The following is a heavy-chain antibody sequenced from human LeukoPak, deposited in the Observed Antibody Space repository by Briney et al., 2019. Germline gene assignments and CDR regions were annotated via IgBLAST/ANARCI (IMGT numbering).Heavy chain of an antibody. CDR1: GGSISNGGYY. D-gene: IGHD5-12*01. CDR3: ARHSGGYYFDY. Sequence: SETLSLTCTVAGGSISNGGYYWSWIRQPPGKGLEWIGYIYYSGSTNYNPSLKSRVTISVDTSKNQFSLKLSSVTAADTAVYYCARHSGGYYFDYWGQGTLVTVSS. J-gene: IGHJ4*02. V-gene: IGHV4-61*08. CDR2: IYYSGST.